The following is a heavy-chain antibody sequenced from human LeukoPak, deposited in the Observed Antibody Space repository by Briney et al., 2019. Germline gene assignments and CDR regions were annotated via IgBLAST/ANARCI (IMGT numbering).Heavy chain of an antibody. CDR1: GYTFTSYA. CDR2: INPNSGGT. V-gene: IGHV1-2*04. Sequence: ASVKVSCKASGYTFTSYAMNWVRQAPGQGLEWMGWINPNSGGTNYAQKFQGWVTMTRDTSISTAYMELSRLRSDDTAVYYCARGGSSWYLKRYNWFDPWGQGTLVTVSS. D-gene: IGHD6-13*01. CDR3: ARGGSSWYLKRYNWFDP. J-gene: IGHJ5*02.